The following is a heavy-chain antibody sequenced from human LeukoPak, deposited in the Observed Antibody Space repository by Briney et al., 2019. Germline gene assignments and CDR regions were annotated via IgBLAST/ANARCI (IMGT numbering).Heavy chain of an antibody. J-gene: IGHJ4*02. CDR3: ARGPRGYSYGLNDY. Sequence: SETLSLTCAVYGGSFSGYYWSWIRQPPGKGLEWIGEINHSGSTNYNPSLKSRVTISVDTSKNQFSLKLSSVTAADTAVYYCARGPRGYSYGLNDYWGQGTLVTVSS. D-gene: IGHD5-18*01. CDR2: INHSGST. CDR1: GGSFSGYY. V-gene: IGHV4-34*01.